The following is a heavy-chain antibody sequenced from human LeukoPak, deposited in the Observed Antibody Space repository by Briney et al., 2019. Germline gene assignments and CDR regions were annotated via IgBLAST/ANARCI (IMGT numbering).Heavy chain of an antibody. CDR2: INHSGST. V-gene: IGHV4-34*01. Sequence: SETLSLTCAVSGGSFSGYYWNWIRQAPGKGLEWIGEINHSGSTNYSLSLKSRVTISVDTSKNQFSLKLSPVTAADTAVCYWVLLTYDYWGQGTLVTVSS. D-gene: IGHD2/OR15-2a*01. J-gene: IGHJ4*02. CDR1: GGSFSGYY. CDR3: VLLTYDY.